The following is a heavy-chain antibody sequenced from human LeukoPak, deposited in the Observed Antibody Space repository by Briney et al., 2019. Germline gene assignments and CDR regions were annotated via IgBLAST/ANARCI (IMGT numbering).Heavy chain of an antibody. D-gene: IGHD2/OR15-2a*01. J-gene: IGHJ4*02. CDR1: KFILSNYW. V-gene: IGHV3-7*01. CDR3: VSFYETY. CDR2: IKKTGSET. Sequence: GGSLRLSCAASKFILSNYWMSWVRQAPGKGLEWVAYIKKTGSETYYVDSVKGRFTITRDNARNSLFLQMNSLRAEDTAVYYCVSFYETYWGRGTLVTVSS.